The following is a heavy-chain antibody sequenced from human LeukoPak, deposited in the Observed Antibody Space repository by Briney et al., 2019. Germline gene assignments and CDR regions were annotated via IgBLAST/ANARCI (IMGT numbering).Heavy chain of an antibody. V-gene: IGHV1-18*01. CDR2: ISAYNGNT. CDR1: GYTFTSYG. D-gene: IGHD3-10*01. J-gene: IGHJ4*02. Sequence: GASVNVSCKASGYTFTSYGISWVRQAPGQGLEWMGWISAYNGNTNYAQKLQGRVTMTTDTSTSTAYMELRSLRSDDTAVYYCARDRWYYYGSGSYYKRFDYWGQGTLVTVSS. CDR3: ARDRWYYYGSGSYYKRFDY.